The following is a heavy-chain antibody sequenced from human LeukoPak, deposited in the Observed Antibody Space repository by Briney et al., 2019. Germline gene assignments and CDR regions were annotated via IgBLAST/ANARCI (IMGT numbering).Heavy chain of an antibody. Sequence: SETLSLTCTVSGVSVSSYYWSWIRQPPGKGLEWVAYIYTSGSSYSNPSLKSRVTISIDTSKNQFSLKLSSVTAADTAVYYCARGASQGPRYCTNGVCYLVKVWFDPWGQGTLVTVSS. CDR1: GVSVSSYY. CDR2: IYTSGSS. V-gene: IGHV4-4*09. J-gene: IGHJ5*02. D-gene: IGHD2-8*01. CDR3: ARGASQGPRYCTNGVCYLVKVWFDP.